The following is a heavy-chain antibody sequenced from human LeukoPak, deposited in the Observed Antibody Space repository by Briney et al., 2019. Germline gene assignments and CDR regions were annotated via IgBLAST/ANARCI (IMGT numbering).Heavy chain of an antibody. D-gene: IGHD2-15*01. CDR3: ARVACSGDSCYMDY. J-gene: IGHJ4*02. CDR2: ISRSSNYI. V-gene: IGHV3-21*06. CDR1: GFSFSSES. Sequence: PGGSRRLSCAASGFSFSSESMNWVRQAPGKGLEWVSSISRSSNYIYYADSMKGRFTIPRDNAKDSLYLQINSLRAEDTAVYYCARVACSGDSCYMDYWGQGTLVTVSS.